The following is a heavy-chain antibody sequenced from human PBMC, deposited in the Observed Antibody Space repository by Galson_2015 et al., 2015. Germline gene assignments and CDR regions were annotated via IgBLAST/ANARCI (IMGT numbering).Heavy chain of an antibody. CDR3: TRDRDYGDAPKRFDP. J-gene: IGHJ5*02. CDR1: GFSFGDFG. CDR2: IRSKAYGGTT. Sequence: SLRLSCAASGFSFGDFGMSWVRQAPGKGLEWVGFIRSKAYGGTTEYAASVKGRFTISRDDSNSITYLQTNSLKTEDTAVYYCTRDRDYGDAPKRFDPWGQGTLVTVSS. D-gene: IGHD4-17*01. V-gene: IGHV3-49*04.